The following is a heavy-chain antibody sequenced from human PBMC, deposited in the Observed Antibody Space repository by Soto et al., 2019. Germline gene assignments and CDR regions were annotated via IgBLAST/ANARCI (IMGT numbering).Heavy chain of an antibody. J-gene: IGHJ4*02. CDR3: ARVRFTGYSSGWYTSNFDY. CDR1: GDSVSSNNAA. V-gene: IGHV6-1*01. CDR2: TYYRSKWYN. Sequence: SQTLSLTCAISGDSVSSNNAAWNWIRQSPSRGLEWLGRTYYRSKWYNDYAVSVKSRITINPDTSKNQFSLQLNSVTPEDTAVYYCARVRFTGYSSGWYTSNFDYWGQGTLVTVSS. D-gene: IGHD6-19*01.